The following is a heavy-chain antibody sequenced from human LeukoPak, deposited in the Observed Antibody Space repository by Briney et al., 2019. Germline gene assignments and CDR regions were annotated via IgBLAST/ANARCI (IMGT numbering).Heavy chain of an antibody. J-gene: IGHJ3*02. CDR3: AKVAPGGWYGGAFDI. Sequence: GGSLRLSCAASGFTFNDYAMNWVRQAPGKGLEWVSDINGNGDRTFHADPVKGRFTISRDNSKNTLYLQMNSLRAEDTALYYCAKVAPGGWYGGAFDIWGLGTMVTVSS. CDR1: GFTFNDYA. V-gene: IGHV3-23*01. CDR2: INGNGDRT. D-gene: IGHD6-19*01.